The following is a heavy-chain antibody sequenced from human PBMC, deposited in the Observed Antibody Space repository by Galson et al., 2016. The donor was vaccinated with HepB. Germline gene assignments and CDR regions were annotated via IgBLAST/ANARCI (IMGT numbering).Heavy chain of an antibody. Sequence: SLRLSCAASGFTLSTYTMSWVRQAPGKGLEWVSYISSRSGATYYADSVKGRFTISRDNAKNSLYLQMNSLRDEDTAVYYCATRLIRGQGTMVTVSS. V-gene: IGHV3-48*02. J-gene: IGHJ3*02. CDR2: ISSRSGAT. CDR1: GFTLSTYT. CDR3: ATRLI.